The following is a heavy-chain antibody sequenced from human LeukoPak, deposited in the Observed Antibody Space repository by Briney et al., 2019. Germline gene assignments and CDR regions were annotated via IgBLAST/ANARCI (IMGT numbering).Heavy chain of an antibody. Sequence: GASVKVSCKASGGTFSSYAISWVRQAPGQGLEWMGRIIPTLGIANYAQKFQGRVTITADKSTSTAYMELSSLRSEDTAVYYCATAPDYVWGSYQVTPDYWGQGTLVTVSS. V-gene: IGHV1-69*04. CDR3: ATAPDYVWGSYQVTPDY. CDR2: IIPTLGIA. CDR1: GGTFSSYA. J-gene: IGHJ4*02. D-gene: IGHD3-16*02.